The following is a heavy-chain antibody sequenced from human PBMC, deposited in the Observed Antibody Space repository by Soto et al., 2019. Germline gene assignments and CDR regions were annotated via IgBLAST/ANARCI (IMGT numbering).Heavy chain of an antibody. D-gene: IGHD2-21*02. CDR2: ISYDGSNK. V-gene: IGHV3-30-3*01. J-gene: IGHJ6*02. CDR1: GFTFSSYA. Sequence: PGGSLRLSCAASGFTFSSYAMHWVRQAPGKGLEWVAVISYDGSNKYYADSVKGRFTISRDNSKNTLYLQMNSLRAEDTAVYYCAKGGWAYCGGDCPYYYYYGMDVWGQGTTVTVSS. CDR3: AKGGWAYCGGDCPYYYYYGMDV.